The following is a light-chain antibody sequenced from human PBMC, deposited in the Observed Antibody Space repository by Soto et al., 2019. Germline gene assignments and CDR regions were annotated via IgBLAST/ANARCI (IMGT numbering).Light chain of an antibody. V-gene: IGKV3-20*01. CDR3: QQYGSSLFT. J-gene: IGKJ3*01. CDR1: PSVSSKY. CDR2: GTS. Sequence: DIVLTQSPGTLSLSPGERATLSCRASPSVSSKYLAWYQQKPGQPPRVLIYGTSIRATGIPERFSGGGSGTDFTLTITRQESEDFAVYYCQQYGSSLFTFGPGTKVDF.